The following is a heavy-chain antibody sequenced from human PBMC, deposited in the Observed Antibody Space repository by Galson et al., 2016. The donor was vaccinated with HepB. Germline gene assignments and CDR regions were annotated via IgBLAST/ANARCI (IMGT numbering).Heavy chain of an antibody. CDR3: ASGIVGANADFDY. Sequence: SVKVSCKASGYTFTTYGINWVRQAPGQGLEWMGWISAYNGNTNYAQKVQGRVTMSTDTSTNTAYMELRSLRSDDTPVYYCASGIVGANADFDYWGQGTLVTVSS. CDR1: GYTFTTYG. J-gene: IGHJ4*02. D-gene: IGHD1-26*01. CDR2: ISAYNGNT. V-gene: IGHV1-18*01.